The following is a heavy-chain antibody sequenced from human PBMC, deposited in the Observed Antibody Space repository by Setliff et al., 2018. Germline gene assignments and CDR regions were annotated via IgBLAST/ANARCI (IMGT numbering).Heavy chain of an antibody. J-gene: IGHJ4*02. CDR3: ARENTAKNFWGEESDY. CDR1: GYTFTGYY. CDR2: INPGDGST. D-gene: IGHD3-3*01. Sequence: WASVKVSCKASGYTFTGYYMHWVRQAPGQGLEWMGVINPGDGSTTYAQKFQGRVKMTRDTSTNTVYMQLNSLRFEDRAVYYCARENTAKNFWGEESDYWGQGTLVTVSS. V-gene: IGHV1-46*01.